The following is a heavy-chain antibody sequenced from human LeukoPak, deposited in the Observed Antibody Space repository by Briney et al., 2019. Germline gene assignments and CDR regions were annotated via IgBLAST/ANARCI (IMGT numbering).Heavy chain of an antibody. CDR1: GFTFSSYG. J-gene: IGHJ6*02. Sequence: PGGSLRLSCAASGFTFSSYGMHWVRQAPGKGLEWVAVISYDGSNKYYADSVKGRFTISRDNSKNTLYLQMNSLRAEDTAVYYCAAPYYYGSGSYYSGMDVWGQGTTVTVSS. CDR3: AAPYYYGSGSYYSGMDV. CDR2: ISYDGSNK. V-gene: IGHV3-30*03. D-gene: IGHD3-10*01.